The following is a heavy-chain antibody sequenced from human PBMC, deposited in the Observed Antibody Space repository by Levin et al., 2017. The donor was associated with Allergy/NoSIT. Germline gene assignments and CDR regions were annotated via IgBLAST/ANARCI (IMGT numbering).Heavy chain of an antibody. V-gene: IGHV2-5*02. J-gene: IGHJ4*02. CDR3: AHSTKAAATIYYFDY. Sequence: KKSGPTLVKPTQTLTLTCAFSGFSLSTSGVGVGWIRQPPGKALEWLALIFWDDDKRYSPSLRSRPTITKDSSKNQVVLTMTNMDPVDTATYYCAHSTKAAATIYYFDYWGQGALVPVSS. CDR1: GFSLSTSGVG. D-gene: IGHD6-13*01. CDR2: IFWDDDK.